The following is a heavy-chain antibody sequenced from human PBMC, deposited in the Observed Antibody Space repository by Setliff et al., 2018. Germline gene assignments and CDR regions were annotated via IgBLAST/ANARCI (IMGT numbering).Heavy chain of an antibody. CDR2: IDHSGST. CDR3: ARHEFVGGYYGSVTYRHFDY. V-gene: IGHV4-59*08. CDR1: GGSMSNYY. J-gene: IGHJ4*02. Sequence: SETLSLTCTVSGGSMSNYYWSWIRQPPGRGMEWIGEIDHSGSTNYNPSLKSRVTISLDTSKDQFSLQVTSLAATDTALYFCARHEFVGGYYGSVTYRHFDYWGQGTLVTVSS. D-gene: IGHD3-10*01.